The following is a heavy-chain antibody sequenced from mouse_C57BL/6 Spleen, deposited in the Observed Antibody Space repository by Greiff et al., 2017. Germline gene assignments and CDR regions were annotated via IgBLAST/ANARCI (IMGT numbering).Heavy chain of an antibody. CDR3: ARSGDFYYGSPWFAY. CDR2: IDPANGNT. D-gene: IGHD1-1*01. V-gene: IGHV14-3*01. J-gene: IGHJ3*01. Sequence: VTLKESVAELVRPGASVKLSCTASGFNIKNTYMHWVKQRPEQGLEWIGRIDPANGNTKYAPKFQGKATITADTSSNTAYLQLSSLTSEDTAIYYCARSGDFYYGSPWFAYWGQGTLVTVSA. CDR1: GFNIKNTY.